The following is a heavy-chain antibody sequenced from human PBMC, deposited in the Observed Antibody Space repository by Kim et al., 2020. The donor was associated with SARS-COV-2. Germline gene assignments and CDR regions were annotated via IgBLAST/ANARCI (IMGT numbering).Heavy chain of an antibody. D-gene: IGHD6-19*01. CDR1: GGSISSSSYY. Sequence: SETLSLTCTVSGGSISSSSYYWGWIRQPPGKGLEWIGSIYYSGSTYYNPSLKSRVTISVDTSKNQFSLKLSSVTAADTAVYYCARHGIAVAGTFGYWGQGTLVTVSS. CDR2: IYYSGST. CDR3: ARHGIAVAGTFGY. J-gene: IGHJ4*02. V-gene: IGHV4-39*01.